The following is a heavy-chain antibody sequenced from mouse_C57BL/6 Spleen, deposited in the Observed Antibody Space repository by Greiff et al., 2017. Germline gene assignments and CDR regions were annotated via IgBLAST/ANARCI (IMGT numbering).Heavy chain of an antibody. CDR1: GYAFSSYW. D-gene: IGHD1-1*01. CDR2: IYPGDGDT. Sequence: VQLQQSGAELVKPGASVKISCKASGYAFSSYWMNWVKQRPGKGLERTGQIYPGDGDTNYNGKFKRKATLTADNTSSTAYMQLSSLTSEDSAVNFCARAGDGSRYFDVWGTGTTVTVSS. CDR3: ARAGDGSRYFDV. J-gene: IGHJ1*03. V-gene: IGHV1-80*01.